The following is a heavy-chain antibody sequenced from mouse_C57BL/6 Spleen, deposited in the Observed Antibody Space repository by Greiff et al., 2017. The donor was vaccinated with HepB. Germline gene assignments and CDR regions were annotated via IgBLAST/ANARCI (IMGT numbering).Heavy chain of an antibody. CDR3: ARRGDGYGAY. D-gene: IGHD2-2*01. Sequence: QVQLQQPGAELVKPGASVKLSCKASGYTFTSYWMQWVKQRPGQGLEWIGEIDPSDSYTNYNQKFKGKATLTVDTSSSTAYMQLSSLTSEDSAVYYCARRGDGYGAYWGQGTLVTVSA. CDR1: GYTFTSYW. CDR2: IDPSDSYT. V-gene: IGHV1-50*01. J-gene: IGHJ3*01.